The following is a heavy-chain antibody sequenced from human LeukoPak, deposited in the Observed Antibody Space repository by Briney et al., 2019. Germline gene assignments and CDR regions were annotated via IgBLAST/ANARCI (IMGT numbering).Heavy chain of an antibody. J-gene: IGHJ3*02. CDR1: GGSISSYY. CDR3: ARVKGVIAAGGDAFDI. V-gene: IGHV4-59*01. CDR2: IYYSGST. D-gene: IGHD6-13*01. Sequence: SETLSHTCTVSGGSISSYYWSWIRQPPGKGLEWIGYIYYSGSTNYNPSLKSRVTISVDTSKNQFSLKLSSVTAADTAVYYCARVKGVIAAGGDAFDIWGQGTMVTVSS.